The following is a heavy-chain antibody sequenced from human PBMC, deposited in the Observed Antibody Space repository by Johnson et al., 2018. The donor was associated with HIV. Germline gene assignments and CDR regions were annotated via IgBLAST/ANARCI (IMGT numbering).Heavy chain of an antibody. CDR3: AKEPAVGYSGSFSGGFDI. J-gene: IGHJ3*02. CDR2: ISYDGNNK. Sequence: QVQLVESGGGVVQPGRSLRLSCAASGFTFSSYAMHWVRQAPGKGLEWVAVISYDGNNKYYADSVKGRFTISRDNSRNTLYLQMNSLRAEDTAVYYCAKEPAVGYSGSFSGGFDIWGQGTMVTVSS. D-gene: IGHD1-26*01. CDR1: GFTFSSYA. V-gene: IGHV3-30*04.